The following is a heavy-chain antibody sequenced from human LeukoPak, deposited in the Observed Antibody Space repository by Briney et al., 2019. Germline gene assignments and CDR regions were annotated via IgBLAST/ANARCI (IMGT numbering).Heavy chain of an antibody. Sequence: GESLKISCKGSGYSFTSYWIGWVRQKPGKGLEWMGIIYPGDSDTRYSPSFQGQVTFSADKSVRTAYLQWSGLKASDTAIYYCARRRDDYNWNFDYWGQGTLVTVSS. CDR3: ARRRDDYNWNFDY. V-gene: IGHV5-51*01. CDR1: GYSFTSYW. J-gene: IGHJ4*02. CDR2: IYPGDSDT. D-gene: IGHD5-24*01.